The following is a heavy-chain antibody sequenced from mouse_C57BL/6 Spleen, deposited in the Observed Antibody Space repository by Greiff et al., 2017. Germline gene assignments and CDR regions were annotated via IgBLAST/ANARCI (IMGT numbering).Heavy chain of an antibody. CDR1: GYSITSGYY. J-gene: IGHJ2*01. CDR2: ISYDGSN. Sequence: EVQLQESGPGLVKPSQSLSLTCSVTGYSITSGYYWNWIRQFPGNKLEWMGYISYDGSNNYNPSLKNRISITRDTSKNQFFLKLNSVTTEDTATYYCARGGYSRYFDYWGQGTTLTVSS. CDR3: ARGGYSRYFDY. V-gene: IGHV3-6*01.